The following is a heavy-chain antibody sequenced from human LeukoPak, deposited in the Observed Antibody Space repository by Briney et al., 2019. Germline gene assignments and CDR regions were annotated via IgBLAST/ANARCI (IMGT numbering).Heavy chain of an antibody. CDR2: IKQDGSEK. Sequence: GGSLRLSCAASGFTFSSYWMSWVRQAPGKGLEWVANIKQDGSEKYYVDSVKGRFTISRDNSKNTLHLQMNSLKPEDTTVYYCAKDGGNWAFDIWGQGAMVTVSS. J-gene: IGHJ3*02. D-gene: IGHD1-1*01. V-gene: IGHV3-7*01. CDR3: AKDGGNWAFDI. CDR1: GFTFSSYW.